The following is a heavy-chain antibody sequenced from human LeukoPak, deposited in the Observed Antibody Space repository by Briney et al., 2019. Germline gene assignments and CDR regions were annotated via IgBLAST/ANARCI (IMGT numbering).Heavy chain of an antibody. CDR2: IYYSGST. J-gene: IGHJ4*02. Sequence: PSETLSLTCTVSGGFISRNSFYWGWIRQPPGKGLEWIGSIYYSGSTYYNPSLKSRVTISVDTTKNQFSLNLSSVTAADTAVYYCARIHDCDSFFDSWGQRTLVTVSS. CDR3: ARIHDCDSFFDS. D-gene: IGHD3-22*01. CDR1: GGFISRNSFY. V-gene: IGHV4-39*01.